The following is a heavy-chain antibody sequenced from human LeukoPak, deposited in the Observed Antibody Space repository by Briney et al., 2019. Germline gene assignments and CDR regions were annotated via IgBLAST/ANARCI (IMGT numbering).Heavy chain of an antibody. V-gene: IGHV5-10-1*01. Sequence: GESLRISCKGSGYSFTSYWISWVRQLPGKGLEWMGRIDPSDSYTNYSPSFQGHVTISADKSISTAYLQWSSLKASDTAMYYCAKQPFSATNFAGMDVWGKGTTVTVSS. J-gene: IGHJ6*04. D-gene: IGHD5-24*01. CDR1: GYSFTSYW. CDR2: IDPSDSYT. CDR3: AKQPFSATNFAGMDV.